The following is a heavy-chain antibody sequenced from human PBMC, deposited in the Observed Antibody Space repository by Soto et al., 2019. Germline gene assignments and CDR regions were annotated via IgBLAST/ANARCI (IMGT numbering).Heavy chain of an antibody. V-gene: IGHV3-48*01. Sequence: EVQLVESGGGLVQPGGSLRLSCAASGFTFGSDSMNWVRQAPGKGLEWVSFILSSSGVIYYADSVKGRFTISRDNAKNSLYLQKNSLRAEDTAVYYGARDLRAPLVATAMPYYMDVWGKGTTVTVSS. CDR1: GFTFGSDS. CDR2: ILSSSGVI. CDR3: ARDLRAPLVATAMPYYMDV. D-gene: IGHD2-21*02. J-gene: IGHJ6*04.